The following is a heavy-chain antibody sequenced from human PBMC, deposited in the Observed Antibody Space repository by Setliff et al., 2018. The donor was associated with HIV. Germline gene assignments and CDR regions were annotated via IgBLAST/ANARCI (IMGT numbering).Heavy chain of an antibody. CDR3: TRAESLGWYYNYMDV. V-gene: IGHV1-2*02. CDR2: INPNSGDT. D-gene: IGHD1-20*01. CDR1: GYTFTDYY. J-gene: IGHJ6*03. Sequence: ASVKVSCKASGYTFTDYYIHWVRQAPGQGLEWLGWINPNSGDTNYAQSFQGRVTMTRDTSISTAYVDLSRLRFDDTAMYYCTRAESLGWYYNYMDVWGKGTTVTVSS.